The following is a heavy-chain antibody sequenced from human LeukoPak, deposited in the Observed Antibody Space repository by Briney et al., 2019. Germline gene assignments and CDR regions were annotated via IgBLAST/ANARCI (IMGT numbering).Heavy chain of an antibody. V-gene: IGHV3-48*04. CDR3: ARAPCGGDCYSVLDP. Sequence: GGSLRLSCTVSGFTFSSCSMHWVRQTPGKGLQWVSYISSTSYTIYYADSVRGRFTISRDNAKSSLYLQMNSLRAEDTGVYFCARAPCGGDCYSVLDPWGQGTLVTVSS. J-gene: IGHJ5*02. CDR1: GFTFSSCS. CDR2: ISSTSYTI. D-gene: IGHD2-21*02.